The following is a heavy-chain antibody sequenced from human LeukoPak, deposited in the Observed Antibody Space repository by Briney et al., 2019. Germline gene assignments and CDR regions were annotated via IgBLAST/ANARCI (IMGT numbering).Heavy chain of an antibody. D-gene: IGHD6-25*01. V-gene: IGHV4-39*01. CDR3: ARLDRGINAAHFDY. J-gene: IGHJ4*02. CDR2: ISYSGSS. CDR1: GFTFSSYA. Sequence: KTGGSLRLSCAASGFTFSSYAMSWIRQPPGKGLEWIGIISYSGSSYYNPSLKSRVTISVDTSKNQFSLKLSSVTAADTAVYYCARLDRGINAAHFDYWGQGTLVTVSS.